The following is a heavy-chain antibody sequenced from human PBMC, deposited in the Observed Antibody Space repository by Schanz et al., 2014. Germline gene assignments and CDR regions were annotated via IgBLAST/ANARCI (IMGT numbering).Heavy chain of an antibody. CDR3: ARKVVATIGGYYDN. V-gene: IGHV3-23*01. D-gene: IGHD5-12*01. CDR1: GFSFSSYA. CDR2: MNESHSTI. Sequence: EVQLLESGGGLVEPGGSLRLSCAASGFSFSSYAMGWVRQARGKGLEWVSAMNESHSTIYYADSVRGRFTISRDNAENTLFLQMNSLRAEDTAVYYCARKVVATIGGYYDNGGQGTLVIVSP. J-gene: IGHJ4*02.